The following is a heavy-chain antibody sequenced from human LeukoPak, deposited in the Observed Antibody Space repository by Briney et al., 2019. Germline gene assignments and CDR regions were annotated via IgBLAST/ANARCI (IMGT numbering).Heavy chain of an antibody. CDR1: GGSISSYY. CDR2: IYYSGST. CDR3: ARGLGHYGSGSYYNPPSYYFDY. J-gene: IGHJ4*02. Sequence: PSETLSLTCTVSGGSISSYYWSWIRQPPGKGLEWIGYIYYSGSTNYNPSLKSRVTISVDTSKNQFSLKLSSVTAADTAVYYCARGLGHYGSGSYYNPPSYYFDYWGQGTLVTVTS. D-gene: IGHD3-10*01. V-gene: IGHV4-59*01.